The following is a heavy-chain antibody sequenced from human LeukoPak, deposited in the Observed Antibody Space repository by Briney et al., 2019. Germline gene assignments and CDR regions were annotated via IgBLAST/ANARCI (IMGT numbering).Heavy chain of an antibody. Sequence: SVKVSCKASGGTFSSYAISWVRQAPGQGLEWMGGIIPIFGTANYAQKFQGRVTITADKSTSTAYMELSSLRSEDTAVYYCARDWKVAGTFYYYGMDVWGQGTTVTVSS. CDR1: GGTFSSYA. V-gene: IGHV1-69*06. CDR2: IIPIFGTA. CDR3: ARDWKVAGTFYYYGMDV. J-gene: IGHJ6*02. D-gene: IGHD6-19*01.